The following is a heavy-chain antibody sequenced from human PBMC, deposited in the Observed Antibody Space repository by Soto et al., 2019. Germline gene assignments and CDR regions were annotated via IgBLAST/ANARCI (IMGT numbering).Heavy chain of an antibody. D-gene: IGHD3-9*01. CDR1: GFTFSSYA. Sequence: EVQLLESGGGLVQPGGSLRLSCAASGFTFSSYAMSWVRQAPGKGLEWVSAISGSGGSTYYADSVKGRFTISRDNSKNTLYLQMNSLRAEDTAVYYCAKTRGRYIDWLSSFDYWGQGTLVTVSS. J-gene: IGHJ4*02. V-gene: IGHV3-23*01. CDR2: ISGSGGST. CDR3: AKTRGRYIDWLSSFDY.